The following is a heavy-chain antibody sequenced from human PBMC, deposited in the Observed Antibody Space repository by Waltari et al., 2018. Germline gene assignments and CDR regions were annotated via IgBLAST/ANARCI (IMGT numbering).Heavy chain of an antibody. D-gene: IGHD1-26*01. CDR1: GYTFTGYY. V-gene: IGHV1-2*02. J-gene: IGHJ4*02. CDR3: ARDISGSYVFGY. CDR2: INPNSGGT. Sequence: QVQLVQSGAEVKKPGASVKVSCKASGYTFTGYYIHWVRQAPGQGLVWMGLINPNSGGTNYAQKFQGRVTMTRDTSISTAYMELSRLRSDDTAVYYCARDISGSYVFGYWGQGTLVTVSS.